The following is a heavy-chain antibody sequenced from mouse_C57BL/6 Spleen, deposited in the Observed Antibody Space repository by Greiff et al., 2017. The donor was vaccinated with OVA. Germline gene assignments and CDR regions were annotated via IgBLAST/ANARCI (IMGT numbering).Heavy chain of an antibody. Sequence: VPLQQSGPALVQPGASVQISCTASGYSFTDYNMNWVTPRTGKRLEWIGVINPHYGTTSYNQKFKGKATLTVDQSSSTAYMQLNSLTSEDTAVYYCARQLGYYAMDYWGQGTSGTVAS. D-gene: IGHD4-1*02. V-gene: IGHV1-39*01. CDR3: ARQLGYYAMDY. CDR2: INPHYGTT. J-gene: IGHJ4*01. CDR1: GYSFTDYN.